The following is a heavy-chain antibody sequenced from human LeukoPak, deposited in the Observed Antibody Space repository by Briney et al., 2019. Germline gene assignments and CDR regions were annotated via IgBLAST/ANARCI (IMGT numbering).Heavy chain of an antibody. CDR2: IYSGGST. V-gene: IGHV3-53*01. D-gene: IGHD5-18*01. J-gene: IGHJ6*02. Sequence: GGSLRLSCAASGFTVSSDYMSWVRQAPGKGLEWVSVIYSGGSTYYADSVKGRFTISRDNSKITLYLQMNSLRAEDTAVYYCARPAMVQDGMDVWGQGTTVTVSS. CDR3: ARPAMVQDGMDV. CDR1: GFTVSSDY.